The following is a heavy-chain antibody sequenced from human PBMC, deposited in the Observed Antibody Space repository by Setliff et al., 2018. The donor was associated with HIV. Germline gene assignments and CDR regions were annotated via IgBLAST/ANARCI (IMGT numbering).Heavy chain of an antibody. J-gene: IGHJ3*02. Sequence: GESLKISCEASGYSFTSYWIGWVRQLPGKGLEWMGIIYPGDSDTRYSPSFQGQVTISADKSISTAYLQWSSLKASDTAMYYCARQKGAVAEDAFDIWGQGTMVTVSS. CDR3: ARQKGAVAEDAFDI. D-gene: IGHD6-19*01. CDR2: IYPGDSDT. V-gene: IGHV5-51*01. CDR1: GYSFTSYW.